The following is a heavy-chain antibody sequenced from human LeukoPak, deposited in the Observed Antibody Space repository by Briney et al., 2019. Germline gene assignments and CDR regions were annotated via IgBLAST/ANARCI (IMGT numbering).Heavy chain of an antibody. Sequence: KAGGSLRLSCAASGFTFNTYNMNWVRQAPGKGLEWVSSISSSSDYIYYADSVKGRFTISRDNAKNSLYLQMNSLRAEDTAVYYCARGGYGSGSPQPNWGQGTLVTVSS. D-gene: IGHD3-10*01. CDR2: ISSSSDYI. CDR1: GFTFNTYN. J-gene: IGHJ4*02. V-gene: IGHV3-21*01. CDR3: ARGGYGSGSPQPN.